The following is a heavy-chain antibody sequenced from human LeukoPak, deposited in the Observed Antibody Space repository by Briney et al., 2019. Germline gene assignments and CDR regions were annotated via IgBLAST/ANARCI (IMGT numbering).Heavy chain of an antibody. Sequence: SETLSVTCTVSGGSISSSSYYWGWIRQPPGKGLEWIGNIYYSGSTYYNPSLKSRVSISVDTSMTQFSLRLTSVTAADTAVYFCARDIGIYPHVAFDIWGQGTMVTVSS. CDR2: IYYSGST. CDR3: ARDIGIYPHVAFDI. J-gene: IGHJ3*02. V-gene: IGHV4-39*07. D-gene: IGHD1-26*01. CDR1: GGSISSSSYY.